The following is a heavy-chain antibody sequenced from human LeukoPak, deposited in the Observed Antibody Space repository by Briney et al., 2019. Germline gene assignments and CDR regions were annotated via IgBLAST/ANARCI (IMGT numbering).Heavy chain of an antibody. D-gene: IGHD6-19*01. CDR2: IIPIFGTT. CDR3: ARAPYSSGSFYY. Sequence: SVKVSCKASGGTFSSYAISWVRQAPGQGLEWMGGIIPIFGTTNYAQKFQGRVTITADESTSTAYMELSSLRSEDTAVYYCARAPYSSGSFYYWGQGTLVTVSS. CDR1: GGTFSSYA. J-gene: IGHJ4*02. V-gene: IGHV1-69*01.